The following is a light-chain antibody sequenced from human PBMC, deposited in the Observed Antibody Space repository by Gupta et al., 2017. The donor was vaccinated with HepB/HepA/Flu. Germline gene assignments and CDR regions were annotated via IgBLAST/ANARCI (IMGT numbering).Light chain of an antibody. V-gene: IGLV1-44*01. CDR2: FNN. Sequence: QSVLTQPPSASGTPGQRVAISCSGSNSNIGSNTVNWYQQFPGTAPKLLVFFNNQRPSGVPDRFSGSKSGTSASLAISGLQSDDEADYYCAAWDDNLNGLVFGGGTKLTAL. CDR1: NSNIGSNT. J-gene: IGLJ2*01. CDR3: AAWDDNLNGLV.